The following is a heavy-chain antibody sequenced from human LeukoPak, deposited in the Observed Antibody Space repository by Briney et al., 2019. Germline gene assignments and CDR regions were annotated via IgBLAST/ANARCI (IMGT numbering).Heavy chain of an antibody. Sequence: PSETLSLTCTVSGGSISSYYWNWIRQPPGKGLEWLGYIHYSESTKYNPSLESRVTISLDTAKNQFSLRLSSLTAADTAVYYCARGEGQAVSAFDYWGQGMLVTVSS. V-gene: IGHV4-59*01. CDR2: IHYSEST. CDR1: GGSISSYY. CDR3: ARGEGQAVSAFDY. D-gene: IGHD2-21*02. J-gene: IGHJ4*02.